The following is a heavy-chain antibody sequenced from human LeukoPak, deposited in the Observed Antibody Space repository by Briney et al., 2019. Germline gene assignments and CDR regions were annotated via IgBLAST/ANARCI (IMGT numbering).Heavy chain of an antibody. CDR1: GFTFSNYG. CDR3: ARDLLGYCTNGVCYTGAFDI. CDR2: VSYDGSKK. D-gene: IGHD2-8*01. Sequence: GGSLRLSCAASGFTFSNYGMHWVRQAPGKGLEWVAVVSYDGSKKYYADSVQGRFTVSRDNSKNTLYVQMNSLRAEDTAVYYCARDLLGYCTNGVCYTGAFDIWGQGTMVTVSS. J-gene: IGHJ3*02. V-gene: IGHV3-30*03.